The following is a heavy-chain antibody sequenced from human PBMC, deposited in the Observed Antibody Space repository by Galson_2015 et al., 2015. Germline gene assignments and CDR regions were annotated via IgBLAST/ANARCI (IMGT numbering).Heavy chain of an antibody. Sequence: SLRLSCAVSGFTFGKFVMHWVRQAPGKGLQWVALISHNGSYTYNADFVEGRFTISRDNSKNSLYLQMNSLRVDDTAVYHCARGLLSSTSHYREGWFDPWGRGTLVTVSS. CDR3: ARGLLSSTSHYREGWFDP. J-gene: IGHJ5*02. D-gene: IGHD2-2*01. V-gene: IGHV3-30-3*01. CDR2: ISHNGSYT. CDR1: GFTFGKFV.